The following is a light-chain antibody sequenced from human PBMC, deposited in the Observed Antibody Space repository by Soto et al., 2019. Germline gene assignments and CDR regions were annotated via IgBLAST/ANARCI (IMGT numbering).Light chain of an antibody. J-gene: IGKJ5*01. CDR2: GAS. V-gene: IGKV3-15*01. CDR1: QSFSSN. Sequence: EIVLTQSPGTLSLSPGERATLSCRASQSFSSNLAWYQQKPGQAPMLLIYGASTRATGIPARFSGSGSGTEFTLTISSLQSEDFAVYYCQQYNNWSITFGQGTRLEIK. CDR3: QQYNNWSIT.